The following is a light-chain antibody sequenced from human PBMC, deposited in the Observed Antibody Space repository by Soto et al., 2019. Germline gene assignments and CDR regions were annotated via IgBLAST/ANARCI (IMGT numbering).Light chain of an antibody. Sequence: QSVPTQPPSASGTPGQRVTIACSGSSSNIGSTTVKWYQQLPGTAPKLLIYNNNQRPSGVPDRFSGSKSGTSASLAISGLQSEDEADYYCAAWDDSLNGVVFGGGTKLTVL. CDR3: AAWDDSLNGVV. V-gene: IGLV1-44*01. CDR1: SSNIGSTT. J-gene: IGLJ3*02. CDR2: NNN.